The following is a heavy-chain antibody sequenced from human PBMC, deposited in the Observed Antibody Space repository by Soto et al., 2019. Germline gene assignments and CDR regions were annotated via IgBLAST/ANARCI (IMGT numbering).Heavy chain of an antibody. CDR3: ARYSSGWYLKYSRMDV. D-gene: IGHD6-19*01. Sequence: GESLKISCKGSGYSFTSYWIGWVRQMPGKGLEWMGIIYPGDSDTRYSPSFQGQVTISADKSISTAYLQWSSLKASDTAMYYCARYSSGWYLKYSRMDVWGQGNTVTVSS. J-gene: IGHJ6*02. V-gene: IGHV5-51*01. CDR2: IYPGDSDT. CDR1: GYSFTSYW.